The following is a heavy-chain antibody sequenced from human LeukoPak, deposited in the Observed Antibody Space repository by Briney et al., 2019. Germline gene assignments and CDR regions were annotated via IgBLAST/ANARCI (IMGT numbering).Heavy chain of an antibody. V-gene: IGHV1-24*01. J-gene: IGHJ4*02. CDR3: ATVHSGWTRFDY. CDR1: GYTLTELS. D-gene: IGHD6-19*01. CDR2: FDPEDGET. Sequence: ASVKVSCKVSGYTLTELSMHWVRQAPGKGLEWMGGFDPEDGETIYAQKFKGRVTMTEDTSTDTAYMELSSLRSEDTAVYYCATVHSGWTRFDYWGQGTLVTVSS.